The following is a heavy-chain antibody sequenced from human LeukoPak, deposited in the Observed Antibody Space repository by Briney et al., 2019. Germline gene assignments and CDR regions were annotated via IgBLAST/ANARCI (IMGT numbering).Heavy chain of an antibody. J-gene: IGHJ4*02. D-gene: IGHD3-22*01. CDR3: ARDDSSGYYL. CDR2: IYYSGST. CDR1: GGSISSYY. V-gene: IGHV4-59*01. Sequence: SETLSLTCTVSGGSISSYYWSWIRQPPGKGLEWIGYIYYSGSTNYNPSLKSRVTISVDTSKNQFSLKLSSVTAADTAVYYCARDDSSGYYLWGQGTLVTVSS.